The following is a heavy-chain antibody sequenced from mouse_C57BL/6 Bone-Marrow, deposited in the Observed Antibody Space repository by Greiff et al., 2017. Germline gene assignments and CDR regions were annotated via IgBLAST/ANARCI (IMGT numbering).Heavy chain of an antibody. Sequence: EVKLEESGGGLVQPGGSMKLSCAASGFTFSDAWMDWVRQSPEKGLEWVAEIRNKANNHATYYAESVKGRFTISRDDSKSSVYLQMNSLRAEDTGIYYCTRERGELLRYPHYYAMDYWGQGTSVTVSS. J-gene: IGHJ4*01. D-gene: IGHD1-1*01. CDR1: GFTFSDAW. CDR2: IRNKANNHAT. CDR3: TRERGELLRYPHYYAMDY. V-gene: IGHV6-6*01.